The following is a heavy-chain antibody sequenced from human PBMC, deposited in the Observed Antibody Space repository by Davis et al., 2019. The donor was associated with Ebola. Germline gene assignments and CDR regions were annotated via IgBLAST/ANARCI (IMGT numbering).Heavy chain of an antibody. CDR2: INHSGST. CDR3: ARVDRLAFDP. Sequence: SETLSLTCAVYGGSFSGYYWSWIRQPPGKGLEWIGEINHSGSTNYNPSLKSRATISVDTSKNQFSLKLSSVTAADTAVYYCARVDRLAFDPWGQGTLVTVSS. CDR1: GGSFSGYY. V-gene: IGHV4-34*01. D-gene: IGHD3-3*02. J-gene: IGHJ5*02.